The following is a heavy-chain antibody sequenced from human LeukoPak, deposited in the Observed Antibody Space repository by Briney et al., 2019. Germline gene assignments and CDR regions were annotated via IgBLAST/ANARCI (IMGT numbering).Heavy chain of an antibody. CDR1: GGSISSYH. D-gene: IGHD3-22*01. Sequence: SVTQSLTCTVSGGSISSYHWSWIRQPPGKGLEWIGYIYYHGSTNYNPSLKSRVTISVLTSNNQFSLKLSCVTAADTAVYYCARGPSSDYFDSSGYLDYFHHWGQGTLVSVSA. CDR2: IYYHGST. J-gene: IGHJ1*01. CDR3: ARGPSSDYFDSSGYLDYFHH. V-gene: IGHV4-59*01.